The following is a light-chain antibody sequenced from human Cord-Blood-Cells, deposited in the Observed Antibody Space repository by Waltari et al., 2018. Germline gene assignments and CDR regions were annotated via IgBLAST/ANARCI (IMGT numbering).Light chain of an antibody. CDR3: NSRDSRV. J-gene: IGLJ2*01. CDR2: GKN. CDR1: SLRSYY. V-gene: IGLV3-19*01. Sequence: SSELTQDPAVSVALGQTVRITCQGDSLRSYYASWYQQKPGQAPVLVIYGKNNRPSGIPDLFSGSSSGNTASLTITGAQAEDEADYYCNSRDSRVFGGGTKLTVL.